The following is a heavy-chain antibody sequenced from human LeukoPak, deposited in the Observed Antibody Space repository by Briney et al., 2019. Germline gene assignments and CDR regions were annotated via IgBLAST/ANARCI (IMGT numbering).Heavy chain of an antibody. CDR1: GGSISSSSYY. CDR2: IYYSGST. CDR3: ARPSTAVAGTDAFDI. D-gene: IGHD6-19*01. V-gene: IGHV4-39*01. J-gene: IGHJ3*02. Sequence: SETLSLTCTVSGGSISSSSYYWGWIRQPPGKGLEWIGSIYYSGSTYYNPSLKSRVTISVDTSKNQFSLKLSSVTAADTAVYYCARPSTAVAGTDAFDIWGQGTMVTVSS.